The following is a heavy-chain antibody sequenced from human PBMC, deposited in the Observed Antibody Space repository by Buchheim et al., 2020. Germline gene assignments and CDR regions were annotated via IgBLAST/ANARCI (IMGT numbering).Heavy chain of an antibody. CDR1: GFIFRSYS. Sequence: EVQMVDSGGGLVQPGGSLRLSCAASGFIFRSYSMNWVRQAPGKGLEWVAYISSSSSTIYYADSVKGRFTVSRDNAKNSLFLQMSSLRDEDTAVYYCVRDLCDSNAHCWFDSWGQGTL. D-gene: IGHD3-22*01. V-gene: IGHV3-48*02. CDR3: VRDLCDSNAHCWFDS. CDR2: ISSSSSTI. J-gene: IGHJ5*01.